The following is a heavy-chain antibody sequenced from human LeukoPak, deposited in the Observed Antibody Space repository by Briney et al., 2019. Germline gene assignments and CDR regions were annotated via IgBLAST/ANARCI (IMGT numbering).Heavy chain of an antibody. V-gene: IGHV1-58*02. Sequence: SVKVSCMSTGFTFTSSAMQWLRQARGQRLEWIGWIVVGSGNKNYAQKYQERVTITRDMSTRTAYMELSSLRSEDTAVYYCAATPPYYYGSGSFDYWGQGTLVTVSS. J-gene: IGHJ4*02. CDR2: IVVGSGNK. CDR1: GFTFTSSA. CDR3: AATPPYYYGSGSFDY. D-gene: IGHD3-10*01.